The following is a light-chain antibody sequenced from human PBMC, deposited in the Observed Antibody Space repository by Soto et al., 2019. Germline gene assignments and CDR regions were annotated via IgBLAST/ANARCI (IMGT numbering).Light chain of an antibody. Sequence: DIQMTQSPSTLSASVGDRVIITCRASQYINTWLACYQQKPGRAPKLLMYSSSSLESGVPSRFSGSGSGSEITLTISSLQSDDFATYYCQQYQGFPFTFRQGTK. V-gene: IGKV1-5*03. CDR3: QQYQGFPFT. CDR2: SSS. J-gene: IGKJ2*01. CDR1: QYINTW.